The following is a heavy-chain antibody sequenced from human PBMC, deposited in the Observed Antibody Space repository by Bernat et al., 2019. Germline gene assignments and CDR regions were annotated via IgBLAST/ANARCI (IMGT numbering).Heavy chain of an antibody. CDR1: GFTFGDYA. D-gene: IGHD3-3*01. CDR2: IRSKAYGGTT. J-gene: IGHJ4*02. Sequence: EVQLVESGGGLVKSGRSLRLSCTASGFTFGDYAMSWFRQAPGKGLEWVGFIRSKAYGGTTESAASVKGRFTISRDDSKSIAYLQMNSLKTEDTAVYYCTRGEYGSTIFGVVITFDYWGQGTLVTVSS. CDR3: TRGEYGSTIFGVVITFDY. V-gene: IGHV3-49*05.